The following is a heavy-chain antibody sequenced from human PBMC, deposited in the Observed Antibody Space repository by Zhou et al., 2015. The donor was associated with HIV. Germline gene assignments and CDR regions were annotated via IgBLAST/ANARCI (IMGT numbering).Heavy chain of an antibody. J-gene: IGHJ4*02. CDR1: GYSFNSYA. D-gene: IGHD2-21*02. CDR2: IAPYNGNT. CDR3: ARGEHVVMVTSITDY. Sequence: QVELVQSGAEVKKLGASVKVSCRCSGYSFNSYAITWVRQAPGQGLEWMGWIAPYNGNTDYAEAFQGRLTLTTDTSTSTAYMEMKFLTPDDTAVYFCARGEHVVMVTSITDYWGQGTLVTVSS. V-gene: IGHV1-18*01.